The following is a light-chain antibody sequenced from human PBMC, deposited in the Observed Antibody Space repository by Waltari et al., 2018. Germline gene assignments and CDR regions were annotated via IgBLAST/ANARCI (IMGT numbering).Light chain of an antibody. J-gene: IGLJ2*01. Sequence: QSALTQPASVSESPGQSITISCTGTTGDVGAYNYVSWYQQLPGKAPKLLIYDVANRPSGFSDRFSGSKSGNTASLIISGLQAEDEADYYCCSLTSSRTVIFGGGTKLTVL. CDR2: DVA. V-gene: IGLV2-14*03. CDR1: TGDVGAYNY. CDR3: CSLTSSRTVI.